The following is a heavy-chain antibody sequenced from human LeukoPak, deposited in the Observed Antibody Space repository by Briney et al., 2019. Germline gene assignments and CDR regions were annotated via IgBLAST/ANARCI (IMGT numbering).Heavy chain of an antibody. D-gene: IGHD1-26*01. Sequence: SVKVSCQASGGTFSSYAISWVRQAPGQALEWMGGIIPIFGTANYAQKFQGRVTITADESTSTAYMELSSLRSEDTAVYYCARGENYYYMDVWGKGTTVTISS. CDR2: IIPIFGTA. V-gene: IGHV1-69*13. CDR1: GGTFSSYA. CDR3: ARGENYYYMDV. J-gene: IGHJ6*03.